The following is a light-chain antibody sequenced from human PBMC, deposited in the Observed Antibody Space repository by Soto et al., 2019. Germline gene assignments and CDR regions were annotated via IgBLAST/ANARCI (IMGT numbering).Light chain of an antibody. Sequence: QSALTQPASVSGSPGQSITISCTGTSSDVGGYNYVSWYQQHPGKAPKLMIYDVSNQPSGVSIRFSGSKSGNTASLIISGLQAEDEADYYCSSYTSSSTLVVFGGGTKLTVL. CDR1: SSDVGGYNY. CDR3: SSYTSSSTLVV. J-gene: IGLJ2*01. CDR2: DVS. V-gene: IGLV2-14*01.